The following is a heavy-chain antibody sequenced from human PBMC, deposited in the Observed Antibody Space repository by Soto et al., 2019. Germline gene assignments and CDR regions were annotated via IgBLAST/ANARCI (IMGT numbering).Heavy chain of an antibody. D-gene: IGHD4-17*01. CDR1: GPGFSAAW. J-gene: IGHJ6*02. CDR2: ISSSGSTI. V-gene: IGHV3-11*01. CDR3: ARVVTTYYYYYGMDV. Sequence: GGSLRLSCAASGPGFSAAWMKWVRQAPGKGLEWVSYISSSGSTIYYADSVKGRFTISRDNAKNSLYLQMNSLRAEDTAVYYCARVVTTYYYYYGMDVWGQGTTVTVSS.